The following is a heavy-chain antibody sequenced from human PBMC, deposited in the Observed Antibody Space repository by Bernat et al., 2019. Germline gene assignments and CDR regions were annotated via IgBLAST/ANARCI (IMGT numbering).Heavy chain of an antibody. CDR2: IWYDGSNK. V-gene: IGHV3-33*01. CDR1: GFTFSSYG. D-gene: IGHD3-10*01. CDR3: ARGGSKPWFRELLLDY. J-gene: IGHJ4*02. Sequence: QVQLVESGGGVVQPGRSLRLSCAASGFTFSSYGMHWVRQAPGKGLGWVAVIWYDGSNKYYADSVKGGFTISGDNSKNTLYLQMNSLRAEDTAVYYCARGGSKPWFRELLLDYWGQGTLVTVSS.